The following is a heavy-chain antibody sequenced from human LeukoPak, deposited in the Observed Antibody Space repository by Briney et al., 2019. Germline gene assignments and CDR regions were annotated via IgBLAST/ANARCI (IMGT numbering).Heavy chain of an antibody. J-gene: IGHJ3*02. CDR1: GFTFSSYA. CDR3: ARDSPNSSGWFFHTGSDAFDI. CDR2: ISYDGSNK. D-gene: IGHD6-19*01. Sequence: PGGSLRLSCAASGFTFSSYAMHWVRQAPGKGLEWVAVISYDGSNKYYADSVKGRFTISRDNSKNTLYLQMNSLRAEDTAVYYCARDSPNSSGWFFHTGSDAFDIWGQGTMVTVSS. V-gene: IGHV3-30-3*01.